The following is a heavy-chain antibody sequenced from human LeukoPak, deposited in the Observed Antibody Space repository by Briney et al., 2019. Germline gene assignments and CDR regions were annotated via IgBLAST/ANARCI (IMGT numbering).Heavy chain of an antibody. J-gene: IGHJ4*02. V-gene: IGHV1-2*02. Sequence: GASVKVSCKASGYTFAAYYVHWVRQAPGQGLEWMGWINPNSGDTNYAQKFQGRVTMTRDTSISTAYMDLSRLRSDDTAVYYCARAFYGSGSYYSSHFDYWGQGTLVTVSS. CDR1: GYTFAAYY. CDR3: ARAFYGSGSYYSSHFDY. CDR2: INPNSGDT. D-gene: IGHD3-10*01.